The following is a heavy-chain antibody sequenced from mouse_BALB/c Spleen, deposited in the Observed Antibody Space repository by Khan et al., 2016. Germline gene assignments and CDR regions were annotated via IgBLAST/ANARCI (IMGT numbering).Heavy chain of an antibody. D-gene: IGHD2-1*01. J-gene: IGHJ1*01. Sequence: EVQLLETGGGLVQPGGSRGLSCEGSGFTFSGFWMSWVRQTPGKTLEWIGDINSDGSAINYAPSIKERITIFRDNDKSTLYLQMSNVRSEVTATYFCMRYGNYWYFDVWGAGTTFTVSS. CDR2: INSDGSAI. CDR3: MRYGNYWYFDV. V-gene: IGHV11-2*02. CDR1: GFTFSGFW.